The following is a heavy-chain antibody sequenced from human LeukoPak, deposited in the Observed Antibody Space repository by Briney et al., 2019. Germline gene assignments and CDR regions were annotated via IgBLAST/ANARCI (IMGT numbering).Heavy chain of an antibody. CDR1: GGTFSNHA. CDR2: INPIFGTA. D-gene: IGHD3-22*01. CDR3: AREGYYYDSSSYYFWDY. J-gene: IGHJ4*02. Sequence: SVKVSCKASGGTFSNHAISWVRQAPGQGLEWMGRINPIFGTANYAQKFQGRVTIFADKSTSTTYMELSSLRSEDTAVYYCAREGYYYDSSSYYFWDYWGQGTPVTVSS. V-gene: IGHV1-69*06.